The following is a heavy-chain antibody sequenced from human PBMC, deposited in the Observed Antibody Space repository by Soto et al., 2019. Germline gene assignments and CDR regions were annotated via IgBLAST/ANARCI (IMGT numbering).Heavy chain of an antibody. CDR1: VLSLSGYW. D-gene: IGHD3-16*01. CDR3: ATDLGGPDY. Sequence: PWGSLRISCASSVLSLSGYWMPGVRQAPGRGLEWVSRLSSDGFGTAYADSVKGRFHISIDNARNTLFLQMNGLRAEDTAVYYCATDLGGPDYWGRGTLVTVSS. J-gene: IGHJ4*02. V-gene: IGHV3-74*03. CDR2: LSSDGFGT.